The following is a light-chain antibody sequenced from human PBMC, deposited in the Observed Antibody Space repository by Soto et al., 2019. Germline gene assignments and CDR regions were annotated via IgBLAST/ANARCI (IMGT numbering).Light chain of an antibody. CDR2: GAS. CDR1: QTFTTSS. J-gene: IGKJ1*01. V-gene: IGKV3-20*01. Sequence: ENVLTQSPGTLSLSPVERATLSLMASQTFTTSSLACYQQKPGQAPRLLISGASNRATGIPDRFSGSGSGTDFTLTISRLEPEDFAVYYCQQYDRSPRTFGQGTKVDIK. CDR3: QQYDRSPRT.